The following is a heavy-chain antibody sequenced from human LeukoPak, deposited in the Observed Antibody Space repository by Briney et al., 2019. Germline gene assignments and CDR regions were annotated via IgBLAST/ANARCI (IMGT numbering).Heavy chain of an antibody. D-gene: IGHD5-18*01. CDR2: IYSAGST. CDR1: GFTVSSNH. J-gene: IGHJ4*02. CDR3: ARGGRGYSYGNLDY. V-gene: IGHV3-53*01. Sequence: TGGSLRLSCEASGFTVSSNHMSWVRQAPGKGLEWVSIIYSAGSTCYADSVKGRFTISRDSSKNMMYLQMNSLRAEDTAVYYCARGGRGYSYGNLDYWGQGTLVTVSS.